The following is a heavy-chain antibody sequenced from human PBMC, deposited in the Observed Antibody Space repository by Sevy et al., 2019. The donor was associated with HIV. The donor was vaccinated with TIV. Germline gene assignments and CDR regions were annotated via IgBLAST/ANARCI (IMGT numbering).Heavy chain of an antibody. Sequence: SETLSLTCTVSGGSVSSGSYFWSWIRQPPGKGLEWIGYIYYSGRTNYNPSLKSRVTISLDTSNNHFSLKLTFVTVADTAVYYCARDSAVVRNYALVYWGQRTLVTVSS. V-gene: IGHV4-61*03. J-gene: IGHJ4*02. CDR3: ARDSAVVRNYALVY. D-gene: IGHD1-7*01. CDR1: GGSVSSGSYF. CDR2: IYYSGRT.